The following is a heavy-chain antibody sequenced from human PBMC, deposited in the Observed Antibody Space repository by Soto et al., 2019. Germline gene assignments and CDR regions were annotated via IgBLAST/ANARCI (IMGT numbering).Heavy chain of an antibody. CDR3: ARLTGFISPFPDY. CDR1: GFTFRIYA. CDR2: IRAHNGDA. J-gene: IGHJ4*02. Sequence: QVLLMQSGGEVKKPGDSVKVSCKASGFTFRIYAIAWVRQAPGQGLEWIGWIRAHNGDANYAQNFQDRVTMTADTSTNTAYLELRSLGTDDTAVYYCARLTGFISPFPDYWGQGTLVSVSS. V-gene: IGHV1-18*04. D-gene: IGHD3-16*02.